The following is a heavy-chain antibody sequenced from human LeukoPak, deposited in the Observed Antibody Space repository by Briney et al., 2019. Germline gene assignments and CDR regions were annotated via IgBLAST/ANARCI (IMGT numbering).Heavy chain of an antibody. CDR1: GFTFSSYA. D-gene: IGHD3-16*01. CDR2: ISPSGGST. Sequence: GGSLRLSCAASGFTFSSYAMSWVRQAPGEGLEWVSTISPSGGSTFYADSVKGRFTIFRDNSKNTLYLQMNNLRVDDTAVYYCAKDWVRFDYWGQGSLVTVSS. V-gene: IGHV3-23*01. J-gene: IGHJ4*02. CDR3: AKDWVRFDY.